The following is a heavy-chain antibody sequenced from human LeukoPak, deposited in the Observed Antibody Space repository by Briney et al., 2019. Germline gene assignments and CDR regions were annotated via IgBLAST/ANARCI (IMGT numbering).Heavy chain of an antibody. CDR1: GGSISSYY. CDR2: IYASGST. Sequence: SETLSLTCTVSGGSISSYYWSWIRQPPGKGLEWIAYIYASGSTNYNPALKSRVTISVDTSKNQFSLKLNSVTAADTAVYFCARHREYSSSSVKNWGQGTLVTVSS. D-gene: IGHD6-6*01. J-gene: IGHJ4*02. V-gene: IGHV4-4*09. CDR3: ARHREYSSSSVKN.